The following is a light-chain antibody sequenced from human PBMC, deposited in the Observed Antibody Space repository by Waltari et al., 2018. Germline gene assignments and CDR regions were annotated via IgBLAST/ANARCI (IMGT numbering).Light chain of an antibody. CDR2: WAS. CDR1: QSVLYSSNNKNY. V-gene: IGKV4-1*01. J-gene: IGKJ1*01. Sequence: DIVMTQSPDSLAVSLGERATINCKSSQSVLYSSNNKNYLAWYQQKPGQPPKLLIYWASTPESGVPDRFSGSGSGTDFTLTISSLQAEDVAVYYGQQYYTKRAFGQGTKVEIK. CDR3: QQYYTKRA.